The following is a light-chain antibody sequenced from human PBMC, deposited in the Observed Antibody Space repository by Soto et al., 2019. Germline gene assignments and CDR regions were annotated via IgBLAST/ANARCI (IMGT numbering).Light chain of an antibody. CDR1: SSDVGGYNS. Sequence: QSVLTQPASVSGSPGQSITISCTGTSSDVGGYNSVSLYQQHPDKAPQLMIFDVSNRPSGISDRFSGSKSGNTASLTISGLQAEDEADYYCSSYTIANSLVFGGGTKVTVL. J-gene: IGLJ2*01. CDR3: SSYTIANSLV. CDR2: DVS. V-gene: IGLV2-14*03.